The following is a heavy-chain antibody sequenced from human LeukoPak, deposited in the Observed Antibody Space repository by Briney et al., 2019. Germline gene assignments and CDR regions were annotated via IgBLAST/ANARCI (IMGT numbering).Heavy chain of an antibody. CDR2: ISGSGGST. Sequence: GGSLRLSCAASGFTFSSYAMSWVRQAPGKGLDWVSAISGSGGSTYYADSVKGRFTISRDNSKNTLYLQMNSLRAEDRAVYQCAKCGVALSFDTWGQRKMGTVSS. CDR3: AKCGVALSFDT. V-gene: IGHV3-23*01. J-gene: IGHJ3*02. CDR1: GFTFSSYA. D-gene: IGHD1-26*01.